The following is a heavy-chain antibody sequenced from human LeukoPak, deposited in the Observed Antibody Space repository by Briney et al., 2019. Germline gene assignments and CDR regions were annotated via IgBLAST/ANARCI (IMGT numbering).Heavy chain of an antibody. CDR2: IYYSGST. V-gene: IGHV4-34*01. CDR3: ARRGWELLNWGAFDI. J-gene: IGHJ3*02. CDR1: GGSFSGYY. D-gene: IGHD1-26*01. Sequence: PSETLSLTCAVYGGSFSGYYWSWIRQPPGKGLEWIGSIYYSGSTYYNPSLKSRVTISVDTSKNQFSLKLSSVTAADTAVYYCARRGWELLNWGAFDIWGQGTMVTASS.